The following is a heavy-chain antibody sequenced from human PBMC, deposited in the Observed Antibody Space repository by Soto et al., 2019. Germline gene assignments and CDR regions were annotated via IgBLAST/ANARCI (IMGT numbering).Heavy chain of an antibody. V-gene: IGHV3-23*01. CDR3: AKDSGQSVYYYGMDV. J-gene: IGHJ6*02. CDR2: ISGSGGST. CDR1: GFTFSSYA. D-gene: IGHD6-19*01. Sequence: GGSLRLSCAASGFTFSSYAMSWVRQAPGKGLEWVSAISGSGGSTYYADSVKGRFTISRDNSKNTLYLQMNSLRAEDTAVYYCAKDSGQSVYYYGMDVWGQGTTVTVSS.